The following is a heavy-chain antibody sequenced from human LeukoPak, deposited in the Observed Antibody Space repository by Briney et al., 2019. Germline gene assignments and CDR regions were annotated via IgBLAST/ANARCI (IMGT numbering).Heavy chain of an antibody. CDR2: ISGSGGST. V-gene: IGHV3-23*01. J-gene: IGHJ4*02. CDR3: AKDVGPVAGGGHFDY. D-gene: IGHD6-19*01. CDR1: GFTFSSYA. Sequence: GGSLGLSCAASGFTFSSYAMSWVRQAPGKGLEWVSAISGSGGSTYYADSVKGRFTISRDNSKNTLYLQMNSLRAEDTAVYYCAKDVGPVAGGGHFDYWGQGTLVTVSS.